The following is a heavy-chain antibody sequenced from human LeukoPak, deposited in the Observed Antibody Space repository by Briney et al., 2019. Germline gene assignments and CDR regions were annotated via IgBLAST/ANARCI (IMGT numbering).Heavy chain of an antibody. CDR3: ARGVRRYYYDSSGYPTEFFDY. Sequence: SETLSLTCSVSNGSITSYFWSWLRQPPGKGLEWIGYIFHSGSTYYNPSLRSRVTISVDTSKNQFSLKLSSVTAADTAVYYCARGVRRYYYDSSGYPTEFFDYWGQGTLVTVSS. J-gene: IGHJ4*02. V-gene: IGHV4-59*12. CDR1: NGSITSYF. D-gene: IGHD3-22*01. CDR2: IFHSGST.